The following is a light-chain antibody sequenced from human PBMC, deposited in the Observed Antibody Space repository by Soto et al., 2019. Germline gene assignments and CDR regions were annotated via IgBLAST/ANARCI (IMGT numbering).Light chain of an antibody. CDR3: EAWDDSLNGYV. V-gene: IGLV1-44*01. CDR1: TSNIGSNP. CDR2: SNI. Sequence: QSVLTQPPSASGTPGQRVTISCSGTTSNIGSNPVNWYQQLPGTAPKLLIYSNIQRPSGVPDRLSGSKSGTSASLAIRGLQSEDEADYYCEAWDDSLNGYVFGTGTKLTVL. J-gene: IGLJ1*01.